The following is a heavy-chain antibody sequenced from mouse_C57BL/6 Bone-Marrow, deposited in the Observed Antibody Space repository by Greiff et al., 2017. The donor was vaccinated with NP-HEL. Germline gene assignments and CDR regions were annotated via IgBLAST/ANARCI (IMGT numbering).Heavy chain of an antibody. Sequence: VQLQQSGAELVRPGTSVKVSCKASGYAFTNYLIEWVKQRPGQGLEWIGVINPGSGGPNYNEKFKGKATLTADKSSSTAYMQLSSLTSEDSAVYFCARDGYYFYYYAMDYWGQGTSVTVSS. D-gene: IGHD2-3*01. CDR2: INPGSGGP. CDR1: GYAFTNYL. J-gene: IGHJ4*01. V-gene: IGHV1-54*01. CDR3: ARDGYYFYYYAMDY.